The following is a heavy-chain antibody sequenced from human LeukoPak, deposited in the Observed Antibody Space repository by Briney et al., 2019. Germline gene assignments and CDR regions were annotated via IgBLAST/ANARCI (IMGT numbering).Heavy chain of an antibody. CDR1: GYTFTGYY. V-gene: IGHV1-2*02. Sequence: ASVKVSCKASGYTFTGYYMHWVRQAPGQGLEWMGWINPNSGGTNYAQKFQGRVTMTRDTSISTAYMELSRLRSDDTAVYYCAREPKSYDSSGYCDYWGQGTLVTVSS. J-gene: IGHJ4*02. CDR3: AREPKSYDSSGYCDY. CDR2: INPNSGGT. D-gene: IGHD3-22*01.